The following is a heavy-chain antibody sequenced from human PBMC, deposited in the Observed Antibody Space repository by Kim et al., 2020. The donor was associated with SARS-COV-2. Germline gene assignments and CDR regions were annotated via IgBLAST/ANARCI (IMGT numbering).Heavy chain of an antibody. D-gene: IGHD6-6*01. CDR2: ISYDGSNK. Sequence: GGSLRLSCAASGFTFSSYAMHWVRQAPGKGLEWVAVISYDGSNKYYADSVKGRFTISRDNSKNTLYLQMNSLRAEDTAVYYCARGEQLLSVYYYYGMDVWGQGTTVTVSS. V-gene: IGHV3-30*04. CDR1: GFTFSSYA. CDR3: ARGEQLLSVYYYYGMDV. J-gene: IGHJ6*02.